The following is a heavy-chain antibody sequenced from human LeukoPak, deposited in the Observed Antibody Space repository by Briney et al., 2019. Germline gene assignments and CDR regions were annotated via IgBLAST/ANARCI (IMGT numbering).Heavy chain of an antibody. CDR2: ISYDGSNN. Sequence: GRSLRLSCAASGFTFSSYAMHWVRQAPGKGLEWVAVISYDGSNNYYADSVKGRFTISRDNSKNTLYLQMNSLRAEDTAVYYCARETMDLGLMVYATPYFDYWGQGTLVTVSS. V-gene: IGHV3-30*01. CDR3: ARETMDLGLMVYATPYFDY. CDR1: GFTFSSYA. D-gene: IGHD2-8*01. J-gene: IGHJ4*02.